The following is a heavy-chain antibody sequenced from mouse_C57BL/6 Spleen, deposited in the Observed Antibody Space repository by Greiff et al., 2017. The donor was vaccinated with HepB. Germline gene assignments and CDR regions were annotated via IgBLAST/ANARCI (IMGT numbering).Heavy chain of an antibody. CDR3: ASHYYGSPYFDY. Sequence: EVMLVESGGGLVKPGGSLKLSCAASGFTFSDYGMHWVRQAPEKGLEWVAYISSGSSTIYYADTVKGRFTISRDNAKNTLFLQMTSLRSEDTAMYYCASHYYGSPYFDYGGQGTTLTVSS. V-gene: IGHV5-17*01. J-gene: IGHJ2*01. CDR2: ISSGSSTI. CDR1: GFTFSDYG. D-gene: IGHD1-1*01.